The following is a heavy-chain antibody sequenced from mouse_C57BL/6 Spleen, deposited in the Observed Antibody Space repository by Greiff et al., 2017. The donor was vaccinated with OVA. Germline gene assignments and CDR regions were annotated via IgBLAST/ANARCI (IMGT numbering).Heavy chain of an antibody. CDR1: GFTFSSYA. D-gene: IGHD1-1*01. CDR2: ISDGGSYT. J-gene: IGHJ3*01. CDR3: ARDRDGSSYGFAY. Sequence: DVKLVESGGGLVKPGGSLKLSCAASGFTFSSYAMSWVRQTPEKRLEWVATISDGGSYTYYPDNVKGRFTISRDNAKNNLYLQMSHLKSEDTAMYYCARDRDGSSYGFAYWGQGTLVTVSA. V-gene: IGHV5-4*01.